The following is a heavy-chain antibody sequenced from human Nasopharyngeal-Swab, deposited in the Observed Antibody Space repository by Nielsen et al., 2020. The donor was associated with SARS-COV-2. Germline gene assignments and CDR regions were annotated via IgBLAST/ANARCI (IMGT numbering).Heavy chain of an antibody. CDR3: ARGPPRGDAPHAFDI. D-gene: IGHD3-10*01. CDR1: GVSYDFMEAFY. Sequence: SETLSLTCTVSGVSYDFMEAFYGAWIRQAPGQGLEWIGSCSGGGNCNFNPSLKSRVTIKSDTSKSELSLKLDSVTTADTAVYYCARGPPRGDAPHAFDIWGQGTMVTVSS. J-gene: IGHJ3*02. CDR2: CSGGGNC. V-gene: IGHV4-61*08.